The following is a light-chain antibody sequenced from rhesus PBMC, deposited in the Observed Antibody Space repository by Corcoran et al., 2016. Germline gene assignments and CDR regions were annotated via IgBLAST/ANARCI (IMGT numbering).Light chain of an antibody. V-gene: IGKV6-55*01. CDR3: QQSSSFPLP. CDR1: QSIGSS. Sequence: EIVLTQSPAFQSVTLKEKVTITCQASQSIGSSLHWYQQKPDQSPKLLIKYTSQSISGVPSRFSGSGSGTDFTLTINSLKAEDAATYYCQQSSSFPLPFGGGTKVEIK. J-gene: IGKJ4*01. CDR2: YTS.